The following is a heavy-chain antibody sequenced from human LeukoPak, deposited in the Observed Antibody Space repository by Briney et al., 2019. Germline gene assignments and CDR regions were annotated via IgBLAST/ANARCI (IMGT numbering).Heavy chain of an antibody. CDR2: ISAYNGDT. V-gene: IGHV1-18*01. Sequence: ASVKVSCKASGYTFSTYDISWVRQAPGQGLEWMGLISAYNGDTNYAQKLQGRVTMTTDTSTGTAYMELRSLRFDDTAVYYCARDRHDIVVVPAAYWFDPWGQGTLVTVSS. CDR3: ARDRHDIVVVPAAYWFDP. J-gene: IGHJ5*02. CDR1: GYTFSTYD. D-gene: IGHD2-2*01.